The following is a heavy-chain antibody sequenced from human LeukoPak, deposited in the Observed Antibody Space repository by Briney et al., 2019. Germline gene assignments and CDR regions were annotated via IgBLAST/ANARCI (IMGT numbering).Heavy chain of an antibody. CDR1: GFTFSSYG. J-gene: IGHJ4*02. V-gene: IGHV3-30*18. CDR3: AKDLFTGDMAIFDY. CDR2: ISYDGSNK. Sequence: GGSLRLSCAASGFTFSSYGMHWVRQAPGKGLEWVAVISYDGSNKYYADSVKGRFTISRDNSKNTLYLQMNSLRAEDTAVYYCAKDLFTGDMAIFDYWGQGTLVTVSS. D-gene: IGHD7-27*01.